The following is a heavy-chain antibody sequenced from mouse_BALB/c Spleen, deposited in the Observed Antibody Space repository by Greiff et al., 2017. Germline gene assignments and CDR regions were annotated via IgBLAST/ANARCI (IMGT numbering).Heavy chain of an antibody. CDR1: GYSFTGYF. D-gene: IGHD2-2*01. CDR3: ARDGYGGDYAMDY. Sequence: EVQLQQSGPELVKPGASVKISCKASGYSFTGYFMNWVMQSHGKSLEWIGRINPYNGDTFYNQKFKGKATLTVDKSSSTAHMELRSLASEDSAVYYCARDGYGGDYAMDYWGQGTTLTVSS. CDR2: INPYNGDT. V-gene: IGHV1-20*02. J-gene: IGHJ2*01.